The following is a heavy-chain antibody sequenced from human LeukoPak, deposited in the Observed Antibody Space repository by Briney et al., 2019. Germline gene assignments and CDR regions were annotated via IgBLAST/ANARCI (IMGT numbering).Heavy chain of an antibody. D-gene: IGHD6-6*01. J-gene: IGHJ4*02. CDR2: INPNSGST. CDR3: ARGSEAARPHY. Sequence: ASVKVSCKASGYTFTGYYMHWVRQAPGQGLEWMGWINPNSGSTNYAQKFQGRVTMTRDTSISTAYMELSRLRSDDTAVYYCARGSEAARPHYWGQGTLVTVSS. CDR1: GYTFTGYY. V-gene: IGHV1-2*02.